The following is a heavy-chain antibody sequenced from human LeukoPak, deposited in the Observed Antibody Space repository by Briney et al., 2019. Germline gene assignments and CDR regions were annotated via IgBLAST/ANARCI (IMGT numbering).Heavy chain of an antibody. D-gene: IGHD3-22*01. Sequence: SGTLSLTCAVSGGSISSSNWWSWVRQPPGKGLEWIGEIDRSGTTNYNPSLKSRITISVDKSNNQFSLKLSYVIAADTAVYYCAKAPFDSSGLLGYWGQGTLVTASS. CDR3: AKAPFDSSGLLGY. CDR2: IDRSGTT. V-gene: IGHV4-4*02. J-gene: IGHJ4*02. CDR1: GGSISSSNW.